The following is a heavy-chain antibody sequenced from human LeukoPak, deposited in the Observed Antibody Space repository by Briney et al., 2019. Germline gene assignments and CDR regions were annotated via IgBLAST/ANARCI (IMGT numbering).Heavy chain of an antibody. CDR1: GFTFSSYA. CDR2: IKEDGSEK. D-gene: IGHD1-26*01. V-gene: IGHV3-7*01. J-gene: IGHJ3*02. Sequence: PGGSLRLSCAASGFTFSSYAMSWVRQAPGRGLEWVANIKEDGSEKYYVDSVRGRFTFSRDNAKNSLYLQMDSLRAEDTAVYYCARVAATTAAFDIWGQGTMVTVSS. CDR3: ARVAATTAAFDI.